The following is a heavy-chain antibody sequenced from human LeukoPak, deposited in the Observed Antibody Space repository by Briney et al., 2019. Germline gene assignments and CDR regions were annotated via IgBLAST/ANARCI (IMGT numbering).Heavy chain of an antibody. J-gene: IGHJ4*02. D-gene: IGHD2-2*03. V-gene: IGHV3-30*04. CDR1: GFTFSSYA. CDR3: AREMDIVVVPAALDY. Sequence: GGSLRVSCAASGFTFSSYAMHWVRQAPGKGLEWVAVISYDGSNKYYADSVKGRFTISRDNSKNTLYLQMNSLRAEDTAVYYCAREMDIVVVPAALDYWGQGTLVTVSS. CDR2: ISYDGSNK.